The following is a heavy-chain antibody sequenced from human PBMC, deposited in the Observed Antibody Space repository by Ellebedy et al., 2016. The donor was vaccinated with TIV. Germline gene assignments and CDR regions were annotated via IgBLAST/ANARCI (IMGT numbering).Heavy chain of an antibody. CDR2: INPSGGST. D-gene: IGHD6-19*01. Sequence: ASVKVSCXASGYTFTSYGISWVRQAPGQGLEWMGIINPSGGSTSYAQKFQGRVTMTRDTSTSTVYMELSSLRSEDTAVYYCARDMQWLVDYWGQGTLVTVSS. J-gene: IGHJ4*02. CDR1: GYTFTSYG. V-gene: IGHV1-46*01. CDR3: ARDMQWLVDY.